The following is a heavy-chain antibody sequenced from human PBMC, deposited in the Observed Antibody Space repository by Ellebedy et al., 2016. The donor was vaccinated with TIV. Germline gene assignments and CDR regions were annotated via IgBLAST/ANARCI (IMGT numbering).Heavy chain of an antibody. CDR3: ARGYGDFADY. J-gene: IGHJ4*02. CDR1: GFTFSSYS. V-gene: IGHV3-21*01. D-gene: IGHD4-17*01. CDR2: ISSSSSYI. Sequence: GESLKISXAASGFTFSSYSMNWVRQAPGKGLEWVSSISSSSSYIYYADSVKGRFTISRDNAKNSLYLQMNSLRAEDTAVYYCARGYGDFADYWGQGTLVTVSS.